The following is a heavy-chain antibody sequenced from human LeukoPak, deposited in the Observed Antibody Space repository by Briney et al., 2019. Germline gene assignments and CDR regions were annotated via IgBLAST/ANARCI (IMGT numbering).Heavy chain of an antibody. V-gene: IGHV3-48*03. J-gene: IGHJ4*02. CDR3: AREAGRVGSYFPYYFDY. D-gene: IGHD3-10*01. Sequence: GGSLRLSCAASGFTFSSYEMNWVRQAPGKGLEWVSYISSSGSTIYYADSVKGRFTISRDNAKNSLYLQMNSLRAEDTAVYYCAREAGRVGSYFPYYFDYWGQGTLVTVSS. CDR2: ISSSGSTI. CDR1: GFTFSSYE.